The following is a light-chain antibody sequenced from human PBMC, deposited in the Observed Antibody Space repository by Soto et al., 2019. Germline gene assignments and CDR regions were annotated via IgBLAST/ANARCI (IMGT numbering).Light chain of an antibody. CDR2: DVN. CDR3: GSYAGSYTLV. V-gene: IGLV2-11*01. CDR1: SSDVGGYNY. Sequence: QSALTQPRSVSGSPGQSVTISCTGTSSDVGGYNYVSWYQQHPGKAPKLMIYDVNKRPSGVPDRFYGAKSDNTASLTISGLQAEDEADYYCGSYAGSYTLVFGGGTKLTVL. J-gene: IGLJ2*01.